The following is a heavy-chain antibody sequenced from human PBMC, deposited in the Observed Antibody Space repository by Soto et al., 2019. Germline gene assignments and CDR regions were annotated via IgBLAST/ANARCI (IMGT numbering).Heavy chain of an antibody. Sequence: PEESLKVSCKGSGYSFAGYWITWVRQMPGKGLEWMGRIDPSDSQTYYSPSFRGHVTISAAKSITTVFLQCSSLRASDTAMYYCARQISDSDSGPTFQCYFDFSGQGTLGTVFS. CDR3: ARQISDSDSGPTFQCYFDF. CDR1: GYSFAGYW. V-gene: IGHV5-10-1*01. J-gene: IGHJ4*02. D-gene: IGHD3-22*01. CDR2: IDPSDSQT.